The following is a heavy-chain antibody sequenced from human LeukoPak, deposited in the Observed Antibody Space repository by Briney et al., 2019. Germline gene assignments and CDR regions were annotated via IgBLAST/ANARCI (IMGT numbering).Heavy chain of an antibody. Sequence: GGSLRLSCAASGFTFSSYEMNWIRQAPGKGLEWVSYISGSSGSTIHYSDSVKGRFTIPRDNAKNSVYLQMNNLRAEDTAVYYCARAGTGLDYWGQGTLVTVSS. J-gene: IGHJ4*02. CDR1: GFTFSSYE. CDR3: ARAGTGLDY. CDR2: ISGSSGSTI. V-gene: IGHV3-48*03. D-gene: IGHD2-8*02.